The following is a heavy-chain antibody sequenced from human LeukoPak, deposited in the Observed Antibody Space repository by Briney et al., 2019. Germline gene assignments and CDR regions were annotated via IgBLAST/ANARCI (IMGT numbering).Heavy chain of an antibody. CDR2: ISGYNGNT. D-gene: IGHD3-22*01. CDR1: GYTFTSYG. J-gene: IGHJ4*02. V-gene: IGHV1-18*04. CDR3: ARDLSFSRYDSSGLNSDY. Sequence: ASVKVSCKASGYTFTSYGISWVRQAPGQGLEWMGWISGYNGNTNYAQKLQGRVTMTTDTSTSTAYMELRSLRSDDTAVYYCARDLSFSRYDSSGLNSDYWGQGTLATVSS.